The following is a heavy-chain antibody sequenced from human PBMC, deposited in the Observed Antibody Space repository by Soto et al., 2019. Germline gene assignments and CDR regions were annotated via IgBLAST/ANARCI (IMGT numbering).Heavy chain of an antibody. V-gene: IGHV3-21*04. J-gene: IGHJ4*02. Sequence: GGSLRLSCAASGFTFSSYSMNWVRQAPGKGLEWVSSISSSSSYIYYADSVKGRFTISRDNAKNSLYLQMNSLRAEDAALYYCAKAVGSYGNFDYWGQGTLVTVSS. CDR1: GFTFSSYS. D-gene: IGHD5-18*01. CDR2: ISSSSSYI. CDR3: AKAVGSYGNFDY.